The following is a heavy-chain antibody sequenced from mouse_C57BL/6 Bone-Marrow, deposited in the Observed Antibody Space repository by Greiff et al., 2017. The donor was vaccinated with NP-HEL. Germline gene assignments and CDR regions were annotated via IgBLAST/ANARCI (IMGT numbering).Heavy chain of an antibody. D-gene: IGHD1-1*01. Sequence: EVQLVESEGGLVQPGSSMKLSCTASGFTFSDYYMAWVRQVPEKGLEWVANINYDGSSTYYLDSLKSRFIISRDNAKNILYLQMSSLKSEDTATYYCARDQGYGSSYSYAMDYWGQGTSVTVSS. J-gene: IGHJ4*01. CDR2: INYDGSST. CDR1: GFTFSDYY. CDR3: ARDQGYGSSYSYAMDY. V-gene: IGHV5-16*01.